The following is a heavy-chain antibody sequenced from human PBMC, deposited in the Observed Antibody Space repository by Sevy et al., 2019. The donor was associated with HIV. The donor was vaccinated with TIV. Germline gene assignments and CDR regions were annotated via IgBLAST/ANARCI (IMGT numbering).Heavy chain of an antibody. Sequence: GSLRLSCAASGFTFSSYAMHWVRQAPGKGLEWVAVLSYDGSNKYYADSVKGRFTISRDNSKNTLYLQMNSLRAEDTAVYYCARAPLGDYVWGSYRSRFDYWDQGTLVTVSS. D-gene: IGHD3-16*02. CDR1: GFTFSSYA. J-gene: IGHJ4*02. CDR3: ARAPLGDYVWGSYRSRFDY. CDR2: LSYDGSNK. V-gene: IGHV3-30*04.